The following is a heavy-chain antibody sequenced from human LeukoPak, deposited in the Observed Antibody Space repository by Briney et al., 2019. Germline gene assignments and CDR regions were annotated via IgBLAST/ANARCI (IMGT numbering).Heavy chain of an antibody. J-gene: IGHJ4*02. CDR1: GYSFTNYW. D-gene: IGHD4-17*01. CDR3: ARFSNYGDYGFAT. CDR2: IYPGDSDS. Sequence: GESLKISCKGSGYSFTNYWIGWVRQMPGKGLEWMGIIYPGDSDSRLSPPFQGQVTISADKSINTAYLQWSSLKASDTAMYYCARFSNYGDYGFATGGQEPLVPSPQ. V-gene: IGHV5-51*01.